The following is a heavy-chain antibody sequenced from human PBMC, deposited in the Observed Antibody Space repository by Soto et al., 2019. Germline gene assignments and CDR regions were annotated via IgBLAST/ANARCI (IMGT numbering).Heavy chain of an antibody. V-gene: IGHV3-48*02. J-gene: IGHJ6*02. Sequence: EVQLVESGGGLVQPGGSLRLSCEASGFTLSSYSMNWARQAPGQGLEWVSYISSSSSTIYYADSVKGRFTISRDNAKNSLYLQMTSRRDEDTAVYYCARDTPRSSGWDVWGQGTTVTVSS. CDR3: ARDTPRSSGWDV. CDR2: ISSSSSTI. CDR1: GFTLSSYS.